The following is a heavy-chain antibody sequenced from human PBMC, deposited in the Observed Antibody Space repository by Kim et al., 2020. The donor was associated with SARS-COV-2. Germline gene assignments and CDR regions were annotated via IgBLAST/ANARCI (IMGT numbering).Heavy chain of an antibody. CDR1: GYTFTSYY. Sequence: ASVKVSCKASGYTFTSYYMHWVRQAPGQGLEWMGIINPSGGSTSYAQKFQGRVTMTRDTSTSTVYMELSSLRSEDTAVYYCASENRARQALGNPFDIWGQGTMVTVSS. CDR3: ASENRARQALGNPFDI. D-gene: IGHD7-27*01. J-gene: IGHJ3*02. CDR2: INPSGGST. V-gene: IGHV1-46*01.